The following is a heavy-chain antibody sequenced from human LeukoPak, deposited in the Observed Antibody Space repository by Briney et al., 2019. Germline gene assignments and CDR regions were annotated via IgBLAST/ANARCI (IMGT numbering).Heavy chain of an antibody. Sequence: PGASLRLSCAASGFTFSSCAMSWVRQAPGKGLEWGSTITGGGGTTYYADSVKGRFTISRDTSKNTLFLQMNSLRAEDTAVYYCARMREYSGNSYPNFDYWGQGTLVTVSS. J-gene: IGHJ4*02. CDR3: ARMREYSGNSYPNFDY. D-gene: IGHD1-26*01. CDR1: GFTFSSCA. V-gene: IGHV3-23*01. CDR2: ITGGGGTT.